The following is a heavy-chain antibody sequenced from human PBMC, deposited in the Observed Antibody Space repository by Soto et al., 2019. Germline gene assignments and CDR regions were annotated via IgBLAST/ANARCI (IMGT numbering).Heavy chain of an antibody. Sequence: QVQLVESGGGMVQPGRSLRLSCAASGFTFSAYGMHWVRQAPGKGLEWVADLWYDGSNKHYADSVKGRFTISRDNSEDTLYLQMNSLRAEDTAVYYGAREFTHYGDYEGYYFDYWGQGTLVTVSS. CDR2: LWYDGSNK. J-gene: IGHJ4*02. V-gene: IGHV3-33*01. D-gene: IGHD4-17*01. CDR1: GFTFSAYG. CDR3: AREFTHYGDYEGYYFDY.